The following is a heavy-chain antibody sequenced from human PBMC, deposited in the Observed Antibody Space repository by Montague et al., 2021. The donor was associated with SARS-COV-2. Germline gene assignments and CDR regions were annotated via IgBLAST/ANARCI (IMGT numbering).Heavy chain of an antibody. CDR1: GGSISSSNYY. CDR3: ARGSGCSGGSCYSEWDPHYYYGRDV. Sequence: SETLSLTCTVSGGSISSSNYYWGWIRQPPGKGLEWIGNMYYSGSTYYNPSLKSRVAISVDTSKNQFSLKLSSVTAADTAVYYCARGSGCSGGSCYSEWDPHYYYGRDVWGQGTAVTVSS. V-gene: IGHV4-39*07. CDR2: MYYSGST. J-gene: IGHJ6*02. D-gene: IGHD2-15*01.